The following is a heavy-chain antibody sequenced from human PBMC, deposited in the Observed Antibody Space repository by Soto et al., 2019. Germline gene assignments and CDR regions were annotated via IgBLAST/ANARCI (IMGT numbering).Heavy chain of an antibody. CDR2: ISPDNGNT. J-gene: IGHJ6*02. D-gene: IGHD5-12*01. CDR3: ARALGYSGYAGMDV. V-gene: IGHV1-18*01. CDR1: GYTFTIYG. Sequence: QVQLVQSGGEVKKPGASVKVSCKASGYTFTIYGINWVRQAPGQGLEWMGWISPDNGNTNYAQNLQGRVTMTTDTSTSTAYMELRSLRSDDTAVYYLARALGYSGYAGMDVWGQGTTVTVSS.